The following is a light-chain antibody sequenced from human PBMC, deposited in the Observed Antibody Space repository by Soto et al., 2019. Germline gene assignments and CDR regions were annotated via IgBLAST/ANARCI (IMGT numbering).Light chain of an antibody. CDR2: VNN. Sequence: QSALTQPPSASGTPGQRVTISCSGSTSNIGSNTAKWYQQLPGTAPKLLIYVNNQRPSGVPDRFSGSKSGTSASLAISGLQSEDEADYYCAAWDDSLNGPVFGGGTKVTVL. V-gene: IGLV1-44*01. CDR1: TSNIGSNT. J-gene: IGLJ2*01. CDR3: AAWDDSLNGPV.